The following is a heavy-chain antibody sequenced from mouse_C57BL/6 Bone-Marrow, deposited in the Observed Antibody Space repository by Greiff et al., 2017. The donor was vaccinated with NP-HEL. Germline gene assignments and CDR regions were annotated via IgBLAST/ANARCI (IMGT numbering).Heavy chain of an antibody. Sequence: LVESGAELARPGASVKLSCKASGYTFTSYGISWVKQRTGQGLEWIGEIYPRSGNTYYNEKFKGKAPLTAVKSSSTAFMALRSLTSEDSAVYFCAREKFYYGSLYFDVWGTGTTVTVSS. V-gene: IGHV1-81*01. CDR1: GYTFTSYG. CDR2: IYPRSGNT. D-gene: IGHD1-1*01. CDR3: AREKFYYGSLYFDV. J-gene: IGHJ1*03.